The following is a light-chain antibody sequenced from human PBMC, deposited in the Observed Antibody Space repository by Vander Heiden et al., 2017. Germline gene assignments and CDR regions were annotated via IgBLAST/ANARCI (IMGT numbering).Light chain of an antibody. CDR3: LLSYPGYRPVV. J-gene: IGLJ2*01. Sequence: VVTQEPSLTVSPGGTVTLTGATSTDAVTSDYAYGVQQKAGQTPRILSFVKINKNSWTPARFSGSLFGGKAALTLAGAQADDEAEYYCLLSYPGYRPVVFGGGTKLTVL. CDR1: TDAVTSDY. CDR2: VKI. V-gene: IGLV7-46*01.